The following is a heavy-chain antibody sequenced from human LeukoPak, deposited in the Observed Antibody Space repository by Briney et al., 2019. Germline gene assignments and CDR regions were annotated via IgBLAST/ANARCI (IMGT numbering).Heavy chain of an antibody. CDR3: ATVAEIGQWLVPALLGY. V-gene: IGHV1-69-2*01. CDR1: GYTFTDYY. CDR2: VDPEDGET. Sequence: GASVKVSCKASGYTFTDYYMHWVQQAPGKGLEWMGRVDPEDGETIYAEKFQGRVTITADTSTDTAYMELSSLRSEDTAVYYCATVAEIGQWLVPALLGYWGQGTLVTVSS. J-gene: IGHJ4*02. D-gene: IGHD6-19*01.